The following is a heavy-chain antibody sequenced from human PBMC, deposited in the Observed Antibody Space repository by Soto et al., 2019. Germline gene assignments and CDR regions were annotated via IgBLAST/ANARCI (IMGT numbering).Heavy chain of an antibody. J-gene: IGHJ4*02. CDR3: ARAKRYCSGGSCHYFDY. D-gene: IGHD2-15*01. CDR2: IYTSGST. CDR1: GGSISSYY. V-gene: IGHV4-4*07. Sequence: PSETLSLTCTVSGGSISSYYWSWIRQPAGKGLEWIGRIYTSGSTNYNPSLKSRVTMSVDTSKNQFSLKLSSVTAADTAVYYCARAKRYCSGGSCHYFDYWGQGTLVTVFS.